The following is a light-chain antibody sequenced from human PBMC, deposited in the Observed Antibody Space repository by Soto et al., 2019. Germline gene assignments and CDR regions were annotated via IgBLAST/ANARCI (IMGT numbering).Light chain of an antibody. Sequence: DIQMTQSPSSVSASVVDRVTITFLASQGISSWLAWYQQKPGKAPKLMIYEASTLQSGVPSRFSGSGSGTEFTLTISGLLPEDFATYHCQQLNTLPFTFGQGTRLEI. CDR3: QQLNTLPFT. V-gene: IGKV1D-12*01. J-gene: IGKJ5*01. CDR1: QGISSW. CDR2: EAS.